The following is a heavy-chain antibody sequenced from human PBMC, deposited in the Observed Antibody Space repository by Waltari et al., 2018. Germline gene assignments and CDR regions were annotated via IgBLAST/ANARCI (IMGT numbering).Heavy chain of an antibody. D-gene: IGHD2-21*01. CDR2: IIPTLGIA. CDR3: ARDAPGVVVIAGFDAFDI. V-gene: IGHV1-69*04. CDR1: GGTFSSYA. Sequence: QVQLVQSGAEVKKPGSSVKVSCKASGGTFSSYAISWVRQAPGQGLEWMGGIIPTLGIANYAQKFQGRVTITADESTSTAYMELSSLRSEDTAVYYCARDAPGVVVIAGFDAFDIWGQGTMVTVSS. J-gene: IGHJ3*02.